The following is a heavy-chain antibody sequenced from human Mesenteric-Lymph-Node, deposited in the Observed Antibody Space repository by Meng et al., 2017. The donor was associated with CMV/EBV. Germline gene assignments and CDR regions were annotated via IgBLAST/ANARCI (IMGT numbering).Heavy chain of an antibody. CDR1: GFTFSSYS. J-gene: IGHJ6*02. D-gene: IGHD3-22*01. Sequence: GESLKISCAASGFTFSSYSMNWVRQAPGKGLEWVSSISSSSSYIYYADSVKGRFTISRDNAKNSLYLQMNSLRAEDTAVYYCARVGARKDSSGYLRYYYYGMDVWGQGTTVTVSS. V-gene: IGHV3-21*01. CDR2: ISSSSSYI. CDR3: ARVGARKDSSGYLRYYYYGMDV.